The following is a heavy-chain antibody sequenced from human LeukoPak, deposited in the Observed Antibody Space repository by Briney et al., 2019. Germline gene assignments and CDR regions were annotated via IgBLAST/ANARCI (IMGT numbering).Heavy chain of an antibody. CDR2: ISSGAATI. V-gene: IGHV3-48*03. J-gene: IGHJ4*02. D-gene: IGHD6-19*01. Sequence: PGGSLRLSCAASGFTFSSYEMNWVRQAPGKGLEWVSSISSGAATIYYADSVKGRFTISRDNAKNSLYLQMNSLRAADTAVYYCARDSSSGWYYFDYWGQGTLVTVSS. CDR3: ARDSSSGWYYFDY. CDR1: GFTFSSYE.